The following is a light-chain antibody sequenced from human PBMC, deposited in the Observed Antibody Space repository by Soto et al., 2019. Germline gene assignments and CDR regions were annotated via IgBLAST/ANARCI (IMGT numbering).Light chain of an antibody. CDR1: SSNIGAGYD. J-gene: IGLJ1*01. CDR2: GNS. CDR3: QSYDSSLNLYV. Sequence: QSVLTQPPSVSGAPGQRVTISCNGSSSNIGAGYDVHWYQQFPGTAPKLLIYGNSNRPSGVPDRFSGSKSGTSVSLAITGLQAEDEADYYCQSYDSSLNLYVFGTGTKVTVL. V-gene: IGLV1-40*01.